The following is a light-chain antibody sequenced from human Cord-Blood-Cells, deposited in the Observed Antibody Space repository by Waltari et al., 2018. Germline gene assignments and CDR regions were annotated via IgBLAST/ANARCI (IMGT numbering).Light chain of an antibody. CDR2: DVS. V-gene: IGLV2-14*01. Sequence: QSALTQPASVSGSPGQSITIPCTGTSSDVGGSTYVAWYQQHPGKAPKLMHYDVSNRPSGVSNRFSGSKSGNTASLTISGLQAEDEADYYCSSYTSSSTVVFGGGTKLTVL. J-gene: IGLJ2*01. CDR1: SSDVGGSTY. CDR3: SSYTSSSTVV.